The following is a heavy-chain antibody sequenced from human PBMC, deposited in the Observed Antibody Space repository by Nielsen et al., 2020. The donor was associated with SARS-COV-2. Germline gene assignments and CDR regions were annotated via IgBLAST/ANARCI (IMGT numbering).Heavy chain of an antibody. D-gene: IGHD6-13*01. CDR2: MNPNSGNT. J-gene: IGHJ6*02. CDR3: ARFLEVAAAGTVLYYYYYGMDV. Sequence: ASVKVSCKASGYTFTSYDINWVRQATGQGLEWMGWMNPNSGNTGYAQKFQGRVTMTRNTSISTAYMELSSLRSEDTAVYYCARFLEVAAAGTVLYYYYYGMDVWGQGTTVTVSS. V-gene: IGHV1-8*01. CDR1: GYTFTSYD.